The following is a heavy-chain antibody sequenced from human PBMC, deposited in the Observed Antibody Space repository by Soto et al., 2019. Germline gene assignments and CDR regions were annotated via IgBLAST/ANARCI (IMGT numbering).Heavy chain of an antibody. CDR3: ARGLWGNIVVVVAATAYFDY. Sequence: QVQLQQWGAGLLKPSETLSLTCAVYGGSFSGYYWSWIRQPPGKGLEWIGEINHSGSTNYNPSLKSRFTISVDTSKNQFSLKLSSVTAADTAVYYCARGLWGNIVVVVAATAYFDYWGHGTLVTVSS. J-gene: IGHJ4*01. V-gene: IGHV4-34*01. D-gene: IGHD2-15*01. CDR1: GGSFSGYY. CDR2: INHSGST.